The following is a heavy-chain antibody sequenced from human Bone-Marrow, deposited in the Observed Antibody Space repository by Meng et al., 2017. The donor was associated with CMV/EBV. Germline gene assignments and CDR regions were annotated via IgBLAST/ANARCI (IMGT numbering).Heavy chain of an antibody. J-gene: IGHJ4*02. CDR2: TYYKSKWNN. CDR3: ARLGGDVDY. D-gene: IGHD3-16*01. V-gene: IGHV6-1*01. Sequence: CASSGDSGSSKRAAWNWIGQSPSRGLEWLGRTYYKSKWNNEYAVSVKSRIIITPDTSKNQFSLQLNSVTPEDTAVYYCARLGGDVDYWGQGTLVTVSS. CDR1: GDSGSSKRAA.